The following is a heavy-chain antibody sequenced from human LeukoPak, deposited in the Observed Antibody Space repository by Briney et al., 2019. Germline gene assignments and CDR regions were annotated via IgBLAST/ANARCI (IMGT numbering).Heavy chain of an antibody. CDR2: INPSGGST. CDR3: AREGSSRFQFDY. CDR1: GYTFTSYG. V-gene: IGHV1-46*01. Sequence: ASVKVSCKASGYTFTSYGISWVRQAPGQGLEWMGIINPSGGSTSYAQKFQGRVTMTRDTSTSTVYMELSSLRSEDTAVYYCAREGSSRFQFDYWGQGTLVTASS. D-gene: IGHD6-13*01. J-gene: IGHJ4*02.